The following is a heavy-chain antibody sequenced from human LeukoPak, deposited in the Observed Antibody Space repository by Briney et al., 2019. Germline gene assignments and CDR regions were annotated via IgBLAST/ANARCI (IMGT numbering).Heavy chain of an antibody. J-gene: IGHJ1*01. Sequence: GGSLRLSCAANEFGFSSSTMSWVRQAAGKGLEWVAKMKEDGSDEEYVDAVKGRFTISRDNAKNSLYLQMNSLRPEDTAVYFCVVGGAGGGYFPNWGQGSLVIVSS. CDR2: MKEDGSDE. D-gene: IGHD3-16*01. V-gene: IGHV3-7*01. CDR1: EFGFSSST. CDR3: VVGGAGGGYFPN.